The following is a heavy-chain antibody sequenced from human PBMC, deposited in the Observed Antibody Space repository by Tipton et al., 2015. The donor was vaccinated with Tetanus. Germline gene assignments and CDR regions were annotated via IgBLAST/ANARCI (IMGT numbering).Heavy chain of an antibody. J-gene: IGHJ4*02. CDR3: ARVTVVRGPIDY. D-gene: IGHD3-10*01. V-gene: IGHV3-21*06. Sequence: SLRLSCTASGFNFNAYTLTWVRQAPGKGLEWVSSISSENTYIHYVDSLKGRFTISRDNSKNTLYLDMNSLTDDDTAVYFCARVTVVRGPIDYWGLGTLVTVSS. CDR1: GFNFNAYT. CDR2: ISSENTYI.